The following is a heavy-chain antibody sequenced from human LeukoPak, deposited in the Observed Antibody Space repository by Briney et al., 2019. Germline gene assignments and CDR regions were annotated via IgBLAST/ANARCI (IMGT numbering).Heavy chain of an antibody. V-gene: IGHV4-4*07. CDR2: IYTSGST. Sequence: SETLSLTCTVSGGSISSYYWSWIRQPAGKGLEWIGRIYTSGSTNYNPSLKSRVTMSVDTSKNQFSLKLSSVTAADTAVYYCARTDIVVVVATKAFDIWGQGTMVTVSS. CDR1: GGSISSYY. D-gene: IGHD2-15*01. CDR3: ARTDIVVVVATKAFDI. J-gene: IGHJ3*02.